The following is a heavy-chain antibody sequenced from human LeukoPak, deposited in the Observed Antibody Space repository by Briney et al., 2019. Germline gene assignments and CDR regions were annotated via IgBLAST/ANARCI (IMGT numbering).Heavy chain of an antibody. J-gene: IGHJ4*02. Sequence: SETLSLTCSVSGGSISNYWSWIRQSPENGLEWVGYIYNSGNTNYNLFLKSRVTISADTSKNQFSLKLTSVTAADTAVYYCARYRGTYGYYFDYWGQGKLVIVSS. V-gene: IGHV4-59*01. D-gene: IGHD5-24*01. CDR1: GGSISNY. CDR3: ARYRGTYGYYFDY. CDR2: IYNSGNT.